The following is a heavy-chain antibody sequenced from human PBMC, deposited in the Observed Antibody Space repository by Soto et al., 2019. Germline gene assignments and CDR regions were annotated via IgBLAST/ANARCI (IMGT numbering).Heavy chain of an antibody. V-gene: IGHV4-34*01. CDR3: ARDLSRWAVADPGAFDI. Sequence: SETLSLTCAVYGGSFSGYYWSWIRQPPGKGLEWIGEINHSGSTNYNPSLKSRVTISVDTSKNQFSLKLSSVTAADTAVYYCARDLSRWAVADPGAFDIWGQGTMVTVSS. D-gene: IGHD6-19*01. CDR1: GGSFSGYY. J-gene: IGHJ3*02. CDR2: INHSGST.